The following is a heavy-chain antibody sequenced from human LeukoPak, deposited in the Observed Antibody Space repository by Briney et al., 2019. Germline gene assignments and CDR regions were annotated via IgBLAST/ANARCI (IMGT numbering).Heavy chain of an antibody. CDR3: AKDVSARPINPFDY. V-gene: IGHV3-9*01. J-gene: IGHJ4*02. CDR2: ISWNSGSI. Sequence: GGSLRLSCAAYGFTFDDYSMHWVRQAPGKGLEWVSGISWNSGSIGYADSVKGRFTISRDNGKNSLYLQMNSLRAEDTALYYCAKDVSARPINPFDYWGQGTLVTVSS. D-gene: IGHD6-6*01. CDR1: GFTFDDYS.